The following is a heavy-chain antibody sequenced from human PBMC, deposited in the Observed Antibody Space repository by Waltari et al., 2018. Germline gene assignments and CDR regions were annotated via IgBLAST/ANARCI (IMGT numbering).Heavy chain of an antibody. CDR1: GGSISSSSYY. CDR3: ARRSVAGHRTSNWFDP. CDR2: IYYSGST. D-gene: IGHD6-19*01. Sequence: QLQLQESGPGLVKPSETLSLTCTVSGGSISSSSYYWGWIRQPPGKGLEWIGSIYYSGSTYYNPSLKSRVTIAVDTSKNQFSLKLSSVTAADTAVYYCARRSVAGHRTSNWFDPWGQGTLVTVSS. V-gene: IGHV4-39*01. J-gene: IGHJ5*02.